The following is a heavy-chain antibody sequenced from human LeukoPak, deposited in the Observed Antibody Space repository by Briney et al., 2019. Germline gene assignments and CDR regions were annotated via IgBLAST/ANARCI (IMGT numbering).Heavy chain of an antibody. Sequence: GGSLRLSCAASGLTFNTYAMSWVRQAPGKGLQWVSTVSGSGAGTFYGDSVKGRFTISRDNSNNTLFLQLNSLSADDTAVYFCAKGPRAGLRYWYFDLWGRGSLVTVSS. CDR3: AKGPRAGLRYWYFDL. CDR1: GLTFNTYA. D-gene: IGHD2-21*02. J-gene: IGHJ2*01. CDR2: VSGSGAGT. V-gene: IGHV3-23*01.